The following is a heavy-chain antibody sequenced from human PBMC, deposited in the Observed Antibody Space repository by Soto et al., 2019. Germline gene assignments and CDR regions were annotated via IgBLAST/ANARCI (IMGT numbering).Heavy chain of an antibody. CDR1: GDTFTSYT. Sequence: QVQLVQSGAEVRKPGSSVRVSCRTSGDTFTSYTINWVRQAPGQGLEWMGRIIPSLNMANYAQKFQGSVTFTEDKSTSTAYMDLSSLRSEDTSVYFCATGLVPRFFESWGQGTPVTVSS. D-gene: IGHD6-6*01. J-gene: IGHJ4*02. CDR3: ATGLVPRFFES. CDR2: IIPSLNMA. V-gene: IGHV1-69*02.